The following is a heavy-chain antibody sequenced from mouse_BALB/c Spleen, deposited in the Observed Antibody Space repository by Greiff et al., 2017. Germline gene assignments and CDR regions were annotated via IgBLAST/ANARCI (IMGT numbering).Heavy chain of an antibody. CDR2: ISSGGST. J-gene: IGHJ4*01. V-gene: IGHV5-6-5*01. CDR1: GFTFSSYA. D-gene: IGHD2-4*01. Sequence: EVHLVESGGGLVKPGGSLKLSCAASGFTFSSYAMSWVRQTPEKRLEWVASISSGGSTYYPDSVKGRFTISRDNARNILYLQMSSLRSEDTAMYYCARGDYDHYYYAMDYWGQGTSVTVSS. CDR3: ARGDYDHYYYAMDY.